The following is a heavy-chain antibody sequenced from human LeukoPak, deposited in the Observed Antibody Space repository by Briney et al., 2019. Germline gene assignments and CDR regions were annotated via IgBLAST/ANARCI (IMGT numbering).Heavy chain of an antibody. CDR3: AKEATVTSYWYFDL. V-gene: IGHV3-23*01. CDR2: ISGSGGST. Sequence: GALRLSCAASGFTFSSYAMTWVRRAPGKGLEWVSVISGSGGSTDYADSVKGRFTISRDNSKNTLYLQMNSLGAEDTAVYYCAKEATVTSYWYFDLWGRGTLVTVSS. D-gene: IGHD4-17*01. J-gene: IGHJ2*01. CDR1: GFTFSSYA.